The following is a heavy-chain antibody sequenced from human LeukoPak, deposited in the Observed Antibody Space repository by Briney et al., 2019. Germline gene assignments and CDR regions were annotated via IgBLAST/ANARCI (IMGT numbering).Heavy chain of an antibody. V-gene: IGHV4-61*01. CDR2: IFYSGST. CDR3: TASYTSGFPEIDY. Sequence: SETLSLTCTVSGGSVSSDNYYWSWIRQPPGKGLEWSAYIFYSGSTNYNPSLKSRVTMSVDTSKNQFSLKLSSVTAADTAFYYCTASYTSGFPEIDYWGQGTLVTVSS. D-gene: IGHD6-19*01. CDR1: GGSVSSDNYY. J-gene: IGHJ4*02.